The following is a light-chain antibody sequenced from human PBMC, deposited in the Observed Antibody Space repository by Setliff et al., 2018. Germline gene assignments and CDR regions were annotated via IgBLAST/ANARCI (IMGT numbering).Light chain of an antibody. CDR1: SSDIGAYNF. V-gene: IGLV2-8*01. J-gene: IGLJ1*01. CDR3: SSYAGNYIYV. CDR2: EVT. Sequence: QSALTQPPSASGSPGQSLTISCTGTSSDIGAYNFVSWYQQHPGKAPRLIIYEVTKRPSGVPDRFSGSKSGNTASLTVSGLQAEDEADYYCSSYAGNYIYVFGTGTKVTVL.